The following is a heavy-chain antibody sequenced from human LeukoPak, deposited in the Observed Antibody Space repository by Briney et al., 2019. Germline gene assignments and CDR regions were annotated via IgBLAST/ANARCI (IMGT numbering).Heavy chain of an antibody. CDR1: GFTFSGYA. CDR3: ARANPTTPIYYFDF. D-gene: IGHD4-17*01. Sequence: GGSLRLSCAASGFTFSGYAMNWVRQAPGKGLEWVSSINGGGNTFYADSVKGRFAISRDNAKNSLYLQMNGLRAEDTAVYYCARANPTTPIYYFDFWGRGTLVTVSS. J-gene: IGHJ4*02. V-gene: IGHV3-21*06. CDR2: INGGGNT.